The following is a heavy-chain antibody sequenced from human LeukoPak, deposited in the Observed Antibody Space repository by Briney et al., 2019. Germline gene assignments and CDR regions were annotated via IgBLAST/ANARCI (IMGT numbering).Heavy chain of an antibody. J-gene: IGHJ6*02. CDR3: ARGPYMPNPPESYCSSTSCYLHYYYGMDV. D-gene: IGHD2-2*01. CDR2: ISYDGGNK. CDR1: GFTFSSYA. V-gene: IGHV3-30*04. Sequence: GRSLRLSCAASGFTFSSYAMHWVRQAPGKGLEWVAVISYDGGNKYYADSVKGRFTISRDNSKNTLYLQMNSLRAEDTAVYYCARGPYMPNPPESYCSSTSCYLHYYYGMDVWGQGTTVTVSS.